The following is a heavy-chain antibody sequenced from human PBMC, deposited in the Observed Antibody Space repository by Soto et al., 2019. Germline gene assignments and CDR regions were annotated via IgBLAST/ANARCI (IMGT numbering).Heavy chain of an antibody. Sequence: GGSLRLSCAASGFTFRDHAMHWFRQAPGKGREWLAIIWNDGSNKFYAGSVQGRFTISRDNSKNTVYLQMNTLSAEDTAVYYCARALFPDVDIYAMDVWGQGTTVTVSS. J-gene: IGHJ6*02. V-gene: IGHV3-33*01. CDR3: ARALFPDVDIYAMDV. CDR1: GFTFRDHA. CDR2: IWNDGSNK. D-gene: IGHD5-12*01.